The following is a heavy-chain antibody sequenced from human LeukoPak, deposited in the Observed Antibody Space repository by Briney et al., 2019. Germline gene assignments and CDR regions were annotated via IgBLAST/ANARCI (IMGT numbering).Heavy chain of an antibody. J-gene: IGHJ5*02. CDR2: INHSGST. V-gene: IGHV4-34*01. CDR1: GGSFSGYY. Sequence: SETLSLTCAVYGGSFSGYYWSWIRQPPGKGLEWIGEINHSGSTNYNPSLKSRVTISVDTSKNQFSLKLSSVTAADTAVYYCASPGIKQVFDPWGQGTLVTVSS. CDR3: ASPGIKQVFDP. D-gene: IGHD1-14*01.